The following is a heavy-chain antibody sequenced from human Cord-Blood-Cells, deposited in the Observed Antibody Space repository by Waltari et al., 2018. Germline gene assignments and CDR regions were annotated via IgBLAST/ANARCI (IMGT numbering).Heavy chain of an antibody. CDR2: IYYSGST. J-gene: IGHJ3*02. D-gene: IGHD2-8*01. V-gene: IGHV4-59*01. CDR1: VGSISSYY. CDR3: ARADGVDAFDI. Sequence: QVQLQESGPGLVKPSETLSLTCTVSVGSISSYYWRWIRQPPGKGLEWIGYIYYSGSTNYNPALKSRVTISVDTSKNQFSLKLSSVTAADTAVYYCARADGVDAFDIWGQGTMVTVSS.